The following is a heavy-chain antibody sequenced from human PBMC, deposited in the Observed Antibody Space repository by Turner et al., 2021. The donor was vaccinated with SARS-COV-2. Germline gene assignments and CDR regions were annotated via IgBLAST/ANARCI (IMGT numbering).Heavy chain of an antibody. V-gene: IGHV4-34*01. CDR3: ARAALFAAPSGLDV. Sequence: QVQLQQWGAGLLRSSETLSLTCGVQGGSFSAYYWTWIRQIPGKGLEWIGQIDKSRITNYNPSLQSRVTISRDTSKNHLSLNLTSVTAADTAVYYYARAALFAAPSGLDVWGPGATVIVSS. CDR1: GGSFSAYY. CDR2: IDKSRIT. D-gene: IGHD3-10*02. J-gene: IGHJ6*02.